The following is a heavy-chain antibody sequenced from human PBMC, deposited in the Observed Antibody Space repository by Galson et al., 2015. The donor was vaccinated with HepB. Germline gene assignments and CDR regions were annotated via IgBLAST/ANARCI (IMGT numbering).Heavy chain of an antibody. D-gene: IGHD5-18*01. Sequence: SLRLSCAASGFTFSSYGMHWVRQAPGKGLEWVAVIWYDGSNKYYADSVKGRFTISRDNSKNTLYLQMNSLRAEDTAVYYCARDKSVDTAMVEYTFDYWGQGTLVTVSS. V-gene: IGHV3-33*01. CDR2: IWYDGSNK. CDR1: GFTFSSYG. CDR3: ARDKSVDTAMVEYTFDY. J-gene: IGHJ4*02.